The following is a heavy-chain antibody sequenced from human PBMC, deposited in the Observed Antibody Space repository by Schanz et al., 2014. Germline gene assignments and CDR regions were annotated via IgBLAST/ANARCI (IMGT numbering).Heavy chain of an antibody. D-gene: IGHD2-21*02. V-gene: IGHV4-31*03. CDR2: ISYNGNT. Sequence: QVQLQQSGPGLVKPSQTLSLTCTVSGDSISSSGSYWTWIRHHPEKGLEWIGYISYNGNTDYNPSLKSRVSISRDTSQNLFSLRLASITASDAAVYFCARDDFYTDASDIWGQGTLVTVSS. J-gene: IGHJ3*02. CDR1: GDSISSSGSY. CDR3: ARDDFYTDASDI.